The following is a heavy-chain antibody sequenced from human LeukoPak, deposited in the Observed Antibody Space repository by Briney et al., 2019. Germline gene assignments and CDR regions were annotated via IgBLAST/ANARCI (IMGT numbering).Heavy chain of an antibody. J-gene: IGHJ1*01. CDR3: ACSPPPIFGVVGSFCEH. D-gene: IGHD3-3*02. Sequence: GASVKVSCKASGYTFTSYYMHWVRQAPGQGLEWMGIINPSGGSTSYAQKFQGRVTMTRDTSTSTVYMELSSLRSEDTAVYYCACSPPPIFGVVGSFCEHWGQGTLVTVSS. CDR2: INPSGGST. CDR1: GYTFTSYY. V-gene: IGHV1-46*01.